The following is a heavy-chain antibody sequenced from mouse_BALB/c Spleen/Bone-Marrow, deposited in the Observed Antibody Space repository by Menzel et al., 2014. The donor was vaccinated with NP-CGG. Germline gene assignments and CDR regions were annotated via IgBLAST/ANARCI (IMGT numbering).Heavy chain of an antibody. CDR1: GFTFTDYY. CDR2: IRNKANGYTT. V-gene: IGHV7-3*02. CDR3: ARDYYSFFAY. J-gene: IGHJ3*01. D-gene: IGHD1-2*01. Sequence: EVQVVESGGGLVQPGGSLRLSCAPSGFTFTDYYMSWVRQPPGKALEWLGFIRNKANGYTTEYSASVKGRFTISRDNSQSILYLQMNTLRAEDSATYYCARDYYSFFAYWGQGTLVTVSA.